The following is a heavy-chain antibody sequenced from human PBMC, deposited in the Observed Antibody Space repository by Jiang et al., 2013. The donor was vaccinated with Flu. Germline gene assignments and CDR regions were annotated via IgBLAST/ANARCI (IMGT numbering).Heavy chain of an antibody. CDR1: GFTFDDYA. CDR3: ATAATPDTAMAPFNY. Sequence: VQLLESGGVVVQPGGSLRLSCAASGFTFDDYAMHWVRQAPGKGLEWVSLISWDGGSTYYADSVKGRFTISRDNSKNSLYLQMNSLRAEDTALYYCATAATPDTAMAPFNYWGQGTLVTVSS. V-gene: IGHV3-43D*04. D-gene: IGHD5-18*01. CDR2: ISWDGGST. J-gene: IGHJ4*02.